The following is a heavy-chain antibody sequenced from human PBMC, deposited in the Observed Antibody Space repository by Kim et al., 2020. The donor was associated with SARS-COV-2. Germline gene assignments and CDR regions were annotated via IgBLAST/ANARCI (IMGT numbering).Heavy chain of an antibody. CDR1: GGSISSSNW. D-gene: IGHD1-26*01. Sequence: SETLSLTCAVSGGSISSSNWWSWVRQPPGKGLEWIGEIYHSGTTNYNPSLKSRVTISVDKSKNQFSLKLSSVTAADTAVYYCAKLVGATLRLMGGGLSWFDPWGQGTLVTVSS. V-gene: IGHV4-4*02. CDR3: AKLVGATLRLMGGGLSWFDP. J-gene: IGHJ5*02. CDR2: IYHSGTT.